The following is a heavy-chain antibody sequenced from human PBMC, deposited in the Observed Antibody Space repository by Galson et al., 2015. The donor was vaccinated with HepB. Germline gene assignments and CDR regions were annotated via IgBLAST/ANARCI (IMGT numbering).Heavy chain of an antibody. CDR1: GFIFSAYT. D-gene: IGHD5-18*01. V-gene: IGHV3-48*01. CDR3: ARVDTGTLY. CDR2: ISSSSSTL. J-gene: IGHJ4*01. Sequence: SLRLSCAASGFIFSAYTMNWVRQAPGKGLEWVSYISSSSSTLYYADSVKGRFTTSRDNAKNSMYLQMNSLRAEDTAVYYCARVDTGTLYWGHGTLVTVSS.